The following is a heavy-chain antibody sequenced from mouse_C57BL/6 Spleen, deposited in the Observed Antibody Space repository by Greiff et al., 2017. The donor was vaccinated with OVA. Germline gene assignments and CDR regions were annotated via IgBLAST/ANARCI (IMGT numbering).Heavy chain of an antibody. J-gene: IGHJ4*01. D-gene: IGHD2-2*01. V-gene: IGHV1-18*01. CDR1: GYTFTDYN. Sequence: EVQLQQSGPELVKPGASVKIPCKASGYTFTDYNMDWVKQSHGKSLEWIGDINPNNGGTIYNQKFKGKAALTVDKSSSTAYMELRSLTSEDTAVYYCARLNGYDPYYAMDYWGQGTSVTVSS. CDR2: INPNNGGT. CDR3: ARLNGYDPYYAMDY.